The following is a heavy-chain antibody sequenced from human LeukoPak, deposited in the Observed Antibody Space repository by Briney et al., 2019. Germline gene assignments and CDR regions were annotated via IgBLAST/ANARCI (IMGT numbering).Heavy chain of an antibody. J-gene: IGHJ6*03. CDR3: ARDPGAAMGGDYYYYYMDV. D-gene: IGHD2-2*01. Sequence: SETLSLTCTVSVGSISSGSYYWSWIRQPAGKGLEWIGRIYTSGSTNYNPSLKSRVTISVDTSKNQFSLKLSSVTAADTAVYYCARDPGAAMGGDYYYYYMDVWGKGTTVTVSS. CDR1: VGSISSGSYY. CDR2: IYTSGST. V-gene: IGHV4-61*02.